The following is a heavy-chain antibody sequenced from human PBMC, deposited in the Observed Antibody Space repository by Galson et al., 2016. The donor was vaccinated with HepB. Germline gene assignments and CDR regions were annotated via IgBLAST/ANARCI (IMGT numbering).Heavy chain of an antibody. CDR3: AREGDSGSSHHYYYRMDV. CDR2: IYSAGNT. D-gene: IGHD3-10*01. CDR1: GFTVSNNY. Sequence: SLRLSCAASGFTVSNNYMSWVRQAPGKGLEWVSTIYSAGNTYYADSVKGRFIISRDNSKNTLYLQMNSLRAEDTAVYYCAREGDSGSSHHYYYRMDVWGQGTTVTVSS. V-gene: IGHV3-53*01. J-gene: IGHJ6*02.